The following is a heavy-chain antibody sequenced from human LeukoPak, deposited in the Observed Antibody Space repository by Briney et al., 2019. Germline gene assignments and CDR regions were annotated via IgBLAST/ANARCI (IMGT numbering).Heavy chain of an antibody. V-gene: IGHV4-39*01. J-gene: IGHJ4*02. D-gene: IGHD1-7*01. Sequence: SETLSLTCTVSGGSISNSRSYWGWLRQPPGKGLEWIGNMYFSGNTYYNPSLKSRVTISVDTSKNQFSLKLTSVTAADTAVYYCARRIGGNYLTYFDYWGQGTLVTVSS. CDR3: ARRIGGNYLTYFDY. CDR1: GGSISNSRSY. CDR2: MYFSGNT.